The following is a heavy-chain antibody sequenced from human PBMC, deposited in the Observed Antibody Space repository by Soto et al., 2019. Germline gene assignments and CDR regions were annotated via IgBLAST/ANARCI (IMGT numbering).Heavy chain of an antibody. Sequence: ASVKVSCKASGYTFTSYGISWVRQAPGQALEWMGWISAYNGNTNYAQKLQGRVTMTTDIYTSSAYMELRSLRSAAMASYYCASDLSGLFDYGGQGTLQTVSS. J-gene: IGHJ4*02. V-gene: IGHV1-18*03. CDR2: ISAYNGNT. CDR3: ASDLSGLFDY. CDR1: GYTFTSYG. D-gene: IGHD5-12*01.